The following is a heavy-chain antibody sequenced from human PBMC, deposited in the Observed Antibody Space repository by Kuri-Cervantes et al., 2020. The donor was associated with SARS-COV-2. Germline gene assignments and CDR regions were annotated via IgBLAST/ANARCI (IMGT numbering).Heavy chain of an antibody. V-gene: IGHV1-46*01. CDR1: GYTFTSYY. D-gene: IGHD3-3*01. Sequence: ASVKVSCKAFGYTFTSYYMHWVRQAPGQGLEWMGIINPSGGSTSYAQKFQGRVTMTRDTSTSTVYMELSSLRSEDTAVYYCARDALPTIFGVVIIYWFDPWGQGTLVTVSS. CDR2: INPSGGST. CDR3: ARDALPTIFGVVIIYWFDP. J-gene: IGHJ5*02.